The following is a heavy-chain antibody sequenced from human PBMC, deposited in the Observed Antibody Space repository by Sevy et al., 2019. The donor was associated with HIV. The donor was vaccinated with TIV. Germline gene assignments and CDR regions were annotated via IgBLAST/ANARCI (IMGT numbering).Heavy chain of an antibody. CDR1: GYSFTNYG. CDR3: ARLWEMATNGGDY. D-gene: IGHD1-26*01. Sequence: ASVKVSCKASGYSFTNYGITWVRQAPGQGLEWMGWINTFNGNPNYAQKFQGRVTMTTDTSTTTAYMELRSQNSDATAVYFCARLWEMATNGGDYWGQGTLVTVSS. J-gene: IGHJ4*02. CDR2: INTFNGNP. V-gene: IGHV1-18*01.